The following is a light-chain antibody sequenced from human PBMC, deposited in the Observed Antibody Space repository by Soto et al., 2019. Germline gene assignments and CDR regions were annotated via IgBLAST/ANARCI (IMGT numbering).Light chain of an antibody. J-gene: IGKJ1*01. CDR1: QSVSSN. CDR2: GAS. V-gene: IGKV3-15*01. Sequence: EIVMTQSPATLSVSPGERATLSCRASQSVSSNLAWYQQKPGQAPRLLIYGASTMATGIPARFSGSGSGTEFTLTISSPQSEDFAVYYCQQYNNWPPWTFGQGTKVEIK. CDR3: QQYNNWPPWT.